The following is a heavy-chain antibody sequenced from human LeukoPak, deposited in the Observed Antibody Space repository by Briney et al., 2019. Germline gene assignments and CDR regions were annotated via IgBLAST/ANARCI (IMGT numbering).Heavy chain of an antibody. Sequence: SVKVSYKASGGTFSSYAISWVRQAPGQGLEWMGGIIPIFGTANYAQKFQGRVTITADESTSTAYMELSSLRSEDTAVYYCATLPSSGDYYGMDVWGQGTTVTVSS. J-gene: IGHJ6*02. CDR2: IIPIFGTA. D-gene: IGHD6-6*01. V-gene: IGHV1-69*13. CDR3: ATLPSSGDYYGMDV. CDR1: GGTFSSYA.